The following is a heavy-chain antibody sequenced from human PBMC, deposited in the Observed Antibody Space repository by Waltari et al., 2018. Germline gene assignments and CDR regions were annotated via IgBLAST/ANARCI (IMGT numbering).Heavy chain of an antibody. J-gene: IGHJ4*02. CDR2: ISPSNDNT. CDR1: AYTCSTYG. Sequence: QVQLVQSGAEVKKPGASVKVSCKDSAYTCSTYGITWVRQAPGQGLEWMGWISPSNDNTNYAQEFQGRVTLTTDTSTSTAYMELRNLRSDDTAVYYCATTVGGNMESDYWGQGTLVTVSS. CDR3: ATTVGGNMESDY. V-gene: IGHV1-18*01. D-gene: IGHD6-19*01.